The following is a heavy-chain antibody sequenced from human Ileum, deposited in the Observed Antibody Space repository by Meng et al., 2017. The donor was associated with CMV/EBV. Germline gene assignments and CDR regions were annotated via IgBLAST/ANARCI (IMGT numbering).Heavy chain of an antibody. J-gene: IGHJ5*02. CDR1: GGSISSSH. D-gene: IGHD2-15*01. CDR2: IYTSGTT. Sequence: HVPMQGSGAGLVKASETMSLPFTVSGGSISSSHSSWIRQLAGKGLEWIGCIYTSGTTNYHPSLKSRVTMSVDTSKNQFSLKLRSVTAADTAVYYCARYCSGGSCYSGRHNWFDPWGQGTLVTVSS. CDR3: ARYCSGGSCYSGRHNWFDP. V-gene: IGHV4-4*07.